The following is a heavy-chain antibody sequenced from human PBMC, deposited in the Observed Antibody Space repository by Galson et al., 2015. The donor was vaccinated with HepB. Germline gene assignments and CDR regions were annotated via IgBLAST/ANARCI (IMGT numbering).Heavy chain of an antibody. CDR2: IYSDGNT. V-gene: IGHV3-53*01. Sequence: SLRLSCAASGFTVSSNYMSWVRQAPGRGLECVSVIYSDGNTYYADSVRGRFIISRDNSKNTLYLQMNSLRVEDTAVYYCARGYSRSWYSGLGFWGQGTLVTVSS. J-gene: IGHJ4*02. CDR3: ARGYSRSWYSGLGF. CDR1: GFTVSSNY. D-gene: IGHD6-13*01.